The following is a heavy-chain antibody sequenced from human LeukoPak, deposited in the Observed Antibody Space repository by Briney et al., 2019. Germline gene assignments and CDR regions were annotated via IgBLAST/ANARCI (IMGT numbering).Heavy chain of an antibody. CDR1: GGSISSYY. V-gene: IGHV4-4*07. D-gene: IGHD3-22*01. Sequence: SEALSLTCTVSGGSISSYYWSWIRQPAGKGLEWIGRIYTSGSTNYNPSLKSRVTISVDTSKNQFSLKLSSVTAADTAVYYCARDFAYYYDSSGYYRVPLGWFYPWAQGTLVTVSS. CDR2: IYTSGST. CDR3: ARDFAYYYDSSGYYRVPLGWFYP. J-gene: IGHJ5*02.